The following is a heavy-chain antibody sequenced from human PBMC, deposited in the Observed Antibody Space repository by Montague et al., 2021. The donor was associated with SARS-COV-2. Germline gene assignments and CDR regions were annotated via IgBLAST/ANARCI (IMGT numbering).Heavy chain of an antibody. Sequence: SETLSLTCTVSGGSNRSSSYYWGWIRQPPGKGLECIGRIYYSGSTSYNPSLKSRVTISVDTSKNHFSLKLSSVTAADTAVYYCARTTWPRGYFDLWGRGTLVTVSS. J-gene: IGHJ2*01. CDR1: GGSNRSSSYY. V-gene: IGHV4-39*07. CDR2: IYYSGST. CDR3: ARTTWPRGYFDL. D-gene: IGHD1-1*01.